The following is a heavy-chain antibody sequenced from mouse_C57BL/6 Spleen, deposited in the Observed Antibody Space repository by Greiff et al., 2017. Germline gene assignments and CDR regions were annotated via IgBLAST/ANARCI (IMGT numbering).Heavy chain of an antibody. V-gene: IGHV1-55*01. Sequence: QVQLKQPGAELVKPGASVKMSCKASGYTFTSYWITWVKQRPGQGLEWIGDIYPGSGSTNYNEKFKSKATLPVDTSSSTAYMQLSSLTSEGSAVDYWARKGAAQVFYSMDYWGQGTSVTVSS. CDR2: IYPGSGST. CDR1: GYTFTSYW. CDR3: ARKGAAQVFYSMDY. D-gene: IGHD3-1*01. J-gene: IGHJ4*01.